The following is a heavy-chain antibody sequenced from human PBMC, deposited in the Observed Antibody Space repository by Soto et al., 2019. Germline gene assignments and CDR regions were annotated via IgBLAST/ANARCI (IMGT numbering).Heavy chain of an antibody. CDR1: GGTFSNHA. CDR3: ARGPDRSGFYLVDY. Sequence: QVQLVQSGAEVRKPGSSVKVSCKASGGTFSNHAISWVRQAPGQGPEWMGGIIPISGTTNYAQKFLGRVTITADESMTTAYMEMSSLRSEDTAVYYCARGPDRSGFYLVDYWGQGTLVTVSS. CDR2: IIPISGTT. D-gene: IGHD3-22*01. V-gene: IGHV1-69*01. J-gene: IGHJ4*02.